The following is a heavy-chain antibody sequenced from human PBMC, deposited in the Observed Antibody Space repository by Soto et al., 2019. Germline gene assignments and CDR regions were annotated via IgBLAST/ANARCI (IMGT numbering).Heavy chain of an antibody. J-gene: IGHJ5*02. D-gene: IGHD6-6*01. V-gene: IGHV3-23*01. CDR3: AKDPYSSSVGWFDP. CDR1: GFTFSNYA. CDR2: ISHGGGDT. Sequence: EVHLLEAGGGLVQPGGSLRLSCAASGFTFSNYAMSWVRQAPGKGLECVSSISHGGGDTYYADSVKGRFTISRANSKTARYLQIISMRAEDTAVYYCAKDPYSSSVGWFDPWGQGTLVTVSS.